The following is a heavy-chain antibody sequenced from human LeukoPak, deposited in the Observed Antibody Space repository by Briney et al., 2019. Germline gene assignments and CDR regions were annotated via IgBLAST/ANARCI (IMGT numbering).Heavy chain of an antibody. CDR3: ARQHDSYYYYYIDV. J-gene: IGHJ6*03. V-gene: IGHV4-38-2*01. CDR2: LYHSDSA. CDR1: GYSISNGSY. Sequence: KTSETLSLTCAVFGYSISNGSYWVWIRQPPGRGLEWIGSLYHSDSAYYNTSLRSRVSMSVDTSKNQFSLTLSFVAGADTAVYYCARQHDSYYYYYIDVWGSGTTVTVSS.